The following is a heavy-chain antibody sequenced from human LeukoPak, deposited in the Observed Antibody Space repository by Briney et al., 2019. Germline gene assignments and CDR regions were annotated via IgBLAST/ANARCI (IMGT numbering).Heavy chain of an antibody. CDR1: GFTFGSYE. CDR3: ARVRTPYSSYYYYYMDV. CDR2: IKQDGSEK. V-gene: IGHV3-7*01. J-gene: IGHJ6*03. D-gene: IGHD6-19*01. Sequence: WGSLRLSCAASGFTFGSYEMSWVRQAPGKGLEWVANIKQDGSEKYYVDSVKGRFTISRDNAKNSLYLQMNSLRAEDTAVYYCARVRTPYSSYYYYYMDVWGKGTTVTISS.